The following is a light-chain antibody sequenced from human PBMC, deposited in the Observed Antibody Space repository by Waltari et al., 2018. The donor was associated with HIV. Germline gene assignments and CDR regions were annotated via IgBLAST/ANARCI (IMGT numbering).Light chain of an antibody. CDR2: WSS. J-gene: IGKJ4*01. CDR3: QQYYSTPLT. CDR1: QSVLYSSNNKNY. V-gene: IGKV4-1*01. Sequence: DIVMTQSPDSLAVSLGERATINCKSSQSVLYSSNNKNYLAWYQQKQGQSPQLLIYWSSTRECVVPNRFSGSWSGTDFTLTISRLQAEDVAVYYCQQYYSTPLTFGGGTKVEIK.